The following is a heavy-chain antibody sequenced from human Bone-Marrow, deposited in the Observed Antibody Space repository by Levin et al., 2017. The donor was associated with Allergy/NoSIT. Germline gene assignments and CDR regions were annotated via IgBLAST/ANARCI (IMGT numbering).Heavy chain of an antibody. CDR3: ARFLSSPGAFDI. CDR2: IYAGGSP. D-gene: IGHD3-16*01. Sequence: GGSLRLSCAVSGFTVSNNYMSWVRQAPGKGLEWVSIIYAGGSPYYADSVKGRFTISRDDSKNMVYLQMSSLRVEDTAVYYCARFLSSPGAFDIWGQGTMVTVSS. J-gene: IGHJ3*02. CDR1: GFTVSNNY. V-gene: IGHV3-66*01.